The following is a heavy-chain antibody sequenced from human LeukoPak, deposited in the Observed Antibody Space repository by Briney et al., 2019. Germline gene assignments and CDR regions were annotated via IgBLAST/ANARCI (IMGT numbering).Heavy chain of an antibody. CDR2: ISSRGSSI. D-gene: IGHD5-24*01. J-gene: IGHJ4*02. CDR1: GFTFSSYE. CDR3: ARTRDGPFEY. V-gene: IGHV3-48*03. Sequence: GGSLRLSCAASGFTFSSYEMNWVRQAPGKGLEWLSHISSRGSSIQYADSVKGRFTISRDNASNSLYLQMNSLRAEDTAVYYCARTRDGPFEYWGQGTLVTVSS.